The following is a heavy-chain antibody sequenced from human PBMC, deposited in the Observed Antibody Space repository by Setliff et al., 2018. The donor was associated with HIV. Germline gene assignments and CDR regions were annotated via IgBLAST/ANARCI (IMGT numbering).Heavy chain of an antibody. CDR1: GFSVTDNY. V-gene: IGHV3-66*02. J-gene: IGHJ6*03. CDR2: LGGSGGST. CDR3: AKDSEAVAVKYYYMDV. D-gene: IGHD6-19*01. Sequence: GGSLRLSCEASGFSVTDNYRGWVRQAPGKGLEWVSSLGGSGGSTYYADSVQGRFTISRDTPSNTVYLQMNSLRAEDTALYYCAKDSEAVAVKYYYMDVWGRGTTVTVS.